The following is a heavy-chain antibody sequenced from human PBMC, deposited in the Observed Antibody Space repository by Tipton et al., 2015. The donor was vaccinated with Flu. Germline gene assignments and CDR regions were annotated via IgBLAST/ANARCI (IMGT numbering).Heavy chain of an antibody. D-gene: IGHD6-19*01. Sequence: QLVQSGAEVKKPGESLKISCKGSGYSFTSYWIGWVRQATGQGLEWMGWMNPNSGNTGYAQKFQGRVTMTRNTSISTAYMELSSLRSEDTAVYYCARGRNKYSSGFPPIPWGQGTLVTVSS. CDR2: MNPNSGNT. CDR1: GYSFTSYW. J-gene: IGHJ5*02. CDR3: ARGRNKYSSGFPPIP. V-gene: IGHV1-8*02.